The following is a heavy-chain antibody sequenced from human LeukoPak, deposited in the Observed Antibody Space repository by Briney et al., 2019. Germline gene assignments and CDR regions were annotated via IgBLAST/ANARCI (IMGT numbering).Heavy chain of an antibody. CDR1: GGSISSYY. Sequence: SETLSLTCTVSGGSISSYYWSWIRQPPGKGLEWIGYIYYSGSTNYNPSLKSRVTISVDTSKNQFSLKLSSVTAADTAVYYCARIDDYGDYRFDYWGQGTLVTVSS. CDR2: IYYSGST. D-gene: IGHD4-17*01. J-gene: IGHJ4*02. V-gene: IGHV4-59*01. CDR3: ARIDDYGDYRFDY.